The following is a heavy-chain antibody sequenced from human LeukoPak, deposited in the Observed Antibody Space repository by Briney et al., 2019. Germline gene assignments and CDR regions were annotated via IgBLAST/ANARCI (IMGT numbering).Heavy chain of an antibody. CDR3: AKERRTVGHNAFDS. D-gene: IGHD1-26*01. CDR2: ISDTGVRT. V-gene: IGHV3-23*01. Sequence: GGSLRLSCAASGFPFGSCDINWVREAPGEGLQWVSAISDTGVRTFYADSVKGRFTISRDNAKNTVYLQMSSLRVGDTAVYYCAKERRTVGHNAFDSWGLGTLVTVSS. CDR1: GFPFGSCD. J-gene: IGHJ4*02.